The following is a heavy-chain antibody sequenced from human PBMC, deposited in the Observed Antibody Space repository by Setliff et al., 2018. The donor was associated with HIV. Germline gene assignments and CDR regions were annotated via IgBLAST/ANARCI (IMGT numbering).Heavy chain of an antibody. CDR1: GGTFSRFA. CDR3: ARDRATYYDILTGYYKRPGSEYFQH. CDR2: IIPIFDSP. D-gene: IGHD3-9*01. Sequence: ASVKVSCKASGGTFSRFAISWVRQAPGQGLEWMGGIIPIFDSPNYAQKFQGRVTLTEDTSTDTAYTELRSLRSDDTAVYYCARDRATYYDILTGYYKRPGSEYFQHWGQGTLVTVSS. J-gene: IGHJ1*01. V-gene: IGHV1-69*06.